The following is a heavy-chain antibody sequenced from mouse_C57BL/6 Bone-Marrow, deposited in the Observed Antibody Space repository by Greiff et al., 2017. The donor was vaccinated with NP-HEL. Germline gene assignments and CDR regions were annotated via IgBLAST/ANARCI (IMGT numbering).Heavy chain of an antibody. D-gene: IGHD2-4*01. CDR3: ARDYPFAY. V-gene: IGHV7-3*01. J-gene: IGHJ3*01. CDR1: GFTFTDYY. Sequence: EVQVVESGGGLVQPGGSLSLSCAASGFTFTDYYMSWVRQPPGKALEWLGFIRNKANGYTTEYSVSVKGRFTISRDNSQSILYLQMNALRAEDSATYYCARDYPFAYWGQGTLVTVSA. CDR2: IRNKANGYTT.